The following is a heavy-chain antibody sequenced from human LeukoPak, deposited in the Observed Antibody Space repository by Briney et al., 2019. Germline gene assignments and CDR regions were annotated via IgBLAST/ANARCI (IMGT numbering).Heavy chain of an antibody. CDR3: ARDRAVVYYGDVVYYYYRMDV. J-gene: IGHJ6*02. CDR1: GFTFSDYY. D-gene: IGHD4-17*01. V-gene: IGHV3-11*01. Sequence: GGSLRPACAASGFTFSDYYMGWIPQAPGKGREWVSYITSIGSTIYYADSVTGRSTISQDNAKNSPYLPMNSPRVQHTAVYYCARDRAVVYYGDVVYYYYRMDVWGQGTTVTVSS. CDR2: ITSIGSTI.